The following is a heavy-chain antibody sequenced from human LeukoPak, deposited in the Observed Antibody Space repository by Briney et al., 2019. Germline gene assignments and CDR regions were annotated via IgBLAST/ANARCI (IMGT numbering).Heavy chain of an antibody. CDR1: GGSISHYF. J-gene: IGHJ5*02. CDR2: IYYSGST. Sequence: PSETLSLTCTGSGGSISHYFWSWIRQPPGKGLDWIGYIYYSGSTNYNPSLKNRVTISVDTSKNQFSLKPGAVNSAESGVDYCARSVSPAGTCFDPWGQGTLVTVSS. CDR3: ARSVSPAGTCFDP. D-gene: IGHD2-2*01. V-gene: IGHV4-59*08.